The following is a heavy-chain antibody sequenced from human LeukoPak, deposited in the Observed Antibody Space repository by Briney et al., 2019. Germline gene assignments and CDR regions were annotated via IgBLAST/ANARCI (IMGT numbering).Heavy chain of an antibody. Sequence: GGSLRLSYAASGFTFRSYYMAWVRQSPGKGPEWVANIRRDATTKNYVDSVRGRLTISRDNSMDSLYLQMNSLIVEDKAVYYCARDDDGTLDFWGQGTLVAVSS. V-gene: IGHV3-7*01. CDR2: IRRDATTK. J-gene: IGHJ4*02. CDR3: ARDDDGTLDF. D-gene: IGHD4-23*01. CDR1: GFTFRSYY.